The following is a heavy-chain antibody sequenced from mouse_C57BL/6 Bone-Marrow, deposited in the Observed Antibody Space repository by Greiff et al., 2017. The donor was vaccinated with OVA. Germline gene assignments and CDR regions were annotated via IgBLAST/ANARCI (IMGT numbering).Heavy chain of an antibody. CDR1: GYTFTSYG. J-gene: IGHJ1*03. CDR2: IYPRSGNT. V-gene: IGHV1-81*01. D-gene: IGHD1-1*01. CDR3: ARQITTVVARIWYFDV. Sequence: VKLVESGAELARPGASVKLSCKASGYTFTSYGISWVKQRTGQGLEWIGEIYPRSGNTYYNEKFKGKATLTADKSSRTAYMELRSLPSEDSAVYCCARQITTVVARIWYFDVWGTGTTVTVSS.